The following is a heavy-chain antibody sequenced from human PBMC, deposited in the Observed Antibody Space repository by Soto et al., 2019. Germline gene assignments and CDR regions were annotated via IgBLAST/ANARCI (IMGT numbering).Heavy chain of an antibody. CDR2: INHSGST. J-gene: IGHJ6*02. CDR1: GGSFSGYY. D-gene: IGHD3-22*01. Sequence: PSETLSLTCAVYGGSFSGYYWSWIRQPPGKGLEWIGEINHSGSTNYNPSLKSRVTISVDTSKNQFSLKLSSVTAADTAVYYCARGSPMYYYDSSGYYYYYGMDVWGQGPKVTFSS. V-gene: IGHV4-34*01. CDR3: ARGSPMYYYDSSGYYYYYGMDV.